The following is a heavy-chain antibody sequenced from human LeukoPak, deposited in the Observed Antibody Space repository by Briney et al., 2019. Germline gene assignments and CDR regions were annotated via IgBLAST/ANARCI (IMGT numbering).Heavy chain of an antibody. CDR2: ISANNGDT. Sequence: GASVKLSCKASGYTFTSYGISWVRQAPGQGLEWVGWISANNGDTNFAQKLQDRVTMTTDTSTSTADMELRSLRSDDTAVYYCARAHFDWLLGIDYWGQGTLVTVSS. V-gene: IGHV1-18*04. D-gene: IGHD3-9*01. J-gene: IGHJ4*02. CDR3: ARAHFDWLLGIDY. CDR1: GYTFTSYG.